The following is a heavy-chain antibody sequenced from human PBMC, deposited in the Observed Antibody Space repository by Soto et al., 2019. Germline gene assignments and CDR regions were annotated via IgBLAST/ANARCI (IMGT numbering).Heavy chain of an antibody. CDR2: ISYEGSNR. J-gene: IGHJ6*02. V-gene: IGHV3-30*04. CDR1: GFTLRSYA. Sequence: QVQLVESGGGVVQPGRSLRLSCAASGFTLRSYAMHWVRQAPGKGLEWLAVISYEGSNRYYADSVQGRFTLTRDNAKKTVDLQMNSLRADDTAVYYCERSASYYGIDLWGQGTTVTVSS. CDR3: ERSASYYGIDL.